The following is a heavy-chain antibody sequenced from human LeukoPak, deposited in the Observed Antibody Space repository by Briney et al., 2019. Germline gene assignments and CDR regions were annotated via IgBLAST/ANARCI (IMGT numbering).Heavy chain of an antibody. J-gene: IGHJ4*02. CDR2: ISWNSGSI. Sequence: PGRSLRLSCAASGFTFDDYAMHWVRQAPGKGLECFSGISWNSGSIGSADSVKGRFTISRDNAKNSLYLQMNSLRAEDTALYYCAKARYDSSGYVVYWGQGTLVTVSS. V-gene: IGHV3-9*01. CDR3: AKARYDSSGYVVY. CDR1: GFTFDDYA. D-gene: IGHD3-22*01.